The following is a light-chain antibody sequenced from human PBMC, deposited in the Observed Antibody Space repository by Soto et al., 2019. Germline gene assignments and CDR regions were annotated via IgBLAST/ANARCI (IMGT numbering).Light chain of an antibody. Sequence: DIQMTQSPSSLSASVGDRVTITCRASQSMSSNLNWYQQKPGKAPKLLIYAASSLQSGVPSRFSGSGSGTDFTHTISRLQPEDFATYYCQQSYSTPVTFGQGTKLEIK. V-gene: IGKV1-39*01. CDR3: QQSYSTPVT. J-gene: IGKJ2*01. CDR1: QSMSSN. CDR2: AAS.